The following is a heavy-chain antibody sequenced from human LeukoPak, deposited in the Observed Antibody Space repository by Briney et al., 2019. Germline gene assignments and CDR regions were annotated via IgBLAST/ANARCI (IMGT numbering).Heavy chain of an antibody. CDR2: INPSGGST. V-gene: IGHV1-46*01. CDR3: ARSAVYGSGTSHWSVSLWYYYGSGSYYFDY. Sequence: GASVKVSCKASGYTFTSYYMHWVRQAPGQGLEWMGIINPSGGSTSYAQKFQGRVTMTRDMSTSTVYMELSSQRSEDTAVYYCARSAVYGSGTSHWSVSLWYYYGSGSYYFDYWGQGTLVTVSS. J-gene: IGHJ4*02. D-gene: IGHD3-10*01. CDR1: GYTFTSYY.